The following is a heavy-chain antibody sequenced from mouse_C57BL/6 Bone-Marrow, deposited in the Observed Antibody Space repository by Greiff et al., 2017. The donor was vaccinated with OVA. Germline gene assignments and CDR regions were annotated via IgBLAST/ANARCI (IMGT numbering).Heavy chain of an antibody. V-gene: IGHV5-4*03. J-gene: IGHJ2*01. D-gene: IGHD2-4*01. CDR3: ARGANYDSYYFDY. Sequence: EVMLVESGGGLVKPGGSLKLSCAASGFTFSSYAMSWVRQTPEKRLEWVATISDGGSYTYYPDNVKGRFTISRDNAKNNLYLQMSHLKSEDTAMYYCARGANYDSYYFDYWGQGTTLTVSS. CDR1: GFTFSSYA. CDR2: ISDGGSYT.